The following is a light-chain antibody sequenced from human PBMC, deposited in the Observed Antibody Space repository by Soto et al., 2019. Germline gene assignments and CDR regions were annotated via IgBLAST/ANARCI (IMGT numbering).Light chain of an antibody. CDR3: QQRNYWQVT. Sequence: EIVLTQSPVTLSWSPGEIASLSGMASQSVSGYLAWYQQKSGQAPGLLIYDVSNRATGIPARFSGSGSGPDFTLPLSSLEPEDFAIYYCQQRNYWQVTFGHGTRLEIK. CDR1: QSVSGY. CDR2: DVS. J-gene: IGKJ5*01. V-gene: IGKV3-11*01.